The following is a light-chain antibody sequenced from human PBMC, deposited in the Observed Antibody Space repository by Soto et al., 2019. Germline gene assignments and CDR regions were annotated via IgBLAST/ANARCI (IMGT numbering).Light chain of an antibody. CDR2: DAS. J-gene: IGKJ4*01. CDR3: QQRSNWPPVT. CDR1: QSVNSY. Sequence: EIVLTQSPATLSLSPGERATLSCRASQSVNSYLAWYQQKPGQAPRLLIYDASNRATGIPARISGSGSGTDFTLTISSLEPEDLAVYYCQQRSNWPPVTFGGGTKVEIK. V-gene: IGKV3-11*01.